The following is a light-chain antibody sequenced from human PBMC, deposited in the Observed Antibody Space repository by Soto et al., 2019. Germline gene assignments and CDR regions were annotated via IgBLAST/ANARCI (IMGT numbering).Light chain of an antibody. Sequence: DIVLTQSPGTLSLSPGERATLSCRSSQSVSSNYLAWYQQKPDQAPRLVIYDVSGRATGIPDRFSGSGSGTEFTLTIGRLEPEDSAVYYCQQYGISPTFGQGTKVDIK. V-gene: IGKV3-20*01. CDR1: QSVSSNY. CDR2: DVS. CDR3: QQYGISPT. J-gene: IGKJ1*01.